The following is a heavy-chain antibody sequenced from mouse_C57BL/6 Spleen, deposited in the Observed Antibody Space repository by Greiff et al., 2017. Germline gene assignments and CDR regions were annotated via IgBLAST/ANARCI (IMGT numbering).Heavy chain of an antibody. V-gene: IGHV1-59*01. J-gene: IGHJ2*01. CDR3: ARGGYGSSYEGYYIDY. D-gene: IGHD1-1*01. CDR2: IDPSDSYT. CDR1: GYTFTSYW. Sequence: QVQLKQPGAELVRPGTSVKLSCKASGYTFTSYWMHWVKQRPGQGLEWIGVIDPSDSYTNYNQKFKGKATLTVDTSSSTAYMQLSSLTSEDSAVXYCARGGYGSSYEGYYIDYWGQGTTLTVSS.